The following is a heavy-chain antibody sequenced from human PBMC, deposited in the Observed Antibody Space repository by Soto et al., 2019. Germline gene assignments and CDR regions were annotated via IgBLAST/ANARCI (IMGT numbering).Heavy chain of an antibody. D-gene: IGHD5-12*01. CDR3: ARAPPDRAGYFLDK. J-gene: IGHJ4*02. Sequence: PGGSLRLSCEAPGFTETNSYLTWVRQAPGKWLEWVAVIHGSGSTSYVDSVKGRFTISRDRSKNTISLHMNNLRGDDTAVYYCARAPPDRAGYFLDKWGQGSLVTVSS. V-gene: IGHV3-53*01. CDR1: GFTETNSY. CDR2: IHGSGST.